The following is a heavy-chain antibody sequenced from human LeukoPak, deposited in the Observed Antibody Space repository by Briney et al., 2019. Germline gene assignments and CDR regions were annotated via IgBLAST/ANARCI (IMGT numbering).Heavy chain of an antibody. CDR1: GFTFSDYY. CDR3: ARGYTCGY. CDR2: ISRNSYT. V-gene: IGHV3-11*06. D-gene: IGHD5-18*01. J-gene: IGHJ4*02. Sequence: GGSLRLSCAASGFTFSDYYMSWIRQAPGKGLEWVSYISRNSYTNYADSVKGRFTISRDNAKNSLYLQMNSLRAEDTAVYYCARGYTCGYWGQGTLVIVSS.